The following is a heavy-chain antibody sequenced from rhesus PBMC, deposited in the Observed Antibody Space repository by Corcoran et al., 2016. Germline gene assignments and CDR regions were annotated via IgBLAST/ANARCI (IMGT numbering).Heavy chain of an antibody. V-gene: IGHV2-1*01. D-gene: IGHD6-25*01. CDR2: IYWDDDK. Sequence: QVTLKESGPALVKPTQTLTLPCTFSGFSLSPRGLGVGWIRPPPGKTLEWLAHIYWDDDKRYSTSLKSMLTISKDTSKNQVVLTMTNMDPVDTATYYCARRTSIAAADYWGQGVLVTVSS. CDR1: GFSLSPRGLG. J-gene: IGHJ4*01. CDR3: ARRTSIAAADY.